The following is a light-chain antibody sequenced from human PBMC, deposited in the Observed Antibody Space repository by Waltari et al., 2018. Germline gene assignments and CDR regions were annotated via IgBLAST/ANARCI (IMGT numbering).Light chain of an antibody. CDR3: QQSKIWPA. CDR2: GAS. V-gene: IGKV3-15*01. Sequence: EIVMTHSPATLSVSPAEGATLSCRASQGINRDLAWYQHKPGQAPRLLIYGASTRAAGVPARFSGSGSGTEFTLTISSLQSEDFGVYYCQQSKIWPAFGQGTKVEIK. CDR1: QGINRD. J-gene: IGKJ1*01.